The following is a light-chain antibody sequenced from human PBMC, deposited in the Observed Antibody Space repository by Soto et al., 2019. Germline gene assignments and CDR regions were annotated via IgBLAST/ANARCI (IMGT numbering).Light chain of an antibody. J-gene: IGKJ3*01. CDR2: GAY. Sequence: DIQLTQSPSFLSASVGDRVTITCRSSQDISNNLAWFQQKPGKAPKLLIYGAYILKSGVPSRFSGHASGTVFTLKISSLQPEDFGSYYCQQRAFGPGTTVDVK. CDR3: QQRA. V-gene: IGKV1-9*01. CDR1: QDISNN.